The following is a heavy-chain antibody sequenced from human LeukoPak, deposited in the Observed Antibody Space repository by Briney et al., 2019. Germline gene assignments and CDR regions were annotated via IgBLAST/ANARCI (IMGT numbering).Heavy chain of an antibody. D-gene: IGHD4-17*01. CDR1: GGSISSGGYY. Sequence: SQTLSLTCTISGGSISSGGYYWSWIRQHPGKGLEWIGYIYYSGSTYYNPSLKSRVTISVDTSKNQSSLKLSSVTAADTAVYYCASTPDYGDYVLGYWGQGTLVTVSS. CDR2: IYYSGST. V-gene: IGHV4-31*03. CDR3: ASTPDYGDYVLGY. J-gene: IGHJ4*02.